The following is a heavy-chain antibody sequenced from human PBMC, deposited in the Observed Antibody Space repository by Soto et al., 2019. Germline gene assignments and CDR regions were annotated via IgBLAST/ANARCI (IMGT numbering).Heavy chain of an antibody. CDR1: GFTVRSNY. J-gene: IGHJ3*02. Sequence: EVQLVESGGGLVQPGGSLRLSCAASGFTVRSNYMSWVRQAPGKGLEWVSVIHSGGSTYYADSVKGRFTISRDNAKNTLYLQMNSLRAEDTAVYYCTFGEKNAFEIWGQGTMVTVSS. V-gene: IGHV3-66*01. CDR2: IHSGGST. D-gene: IGHD3-10*01. CDR3: TFGEKNAFEI.